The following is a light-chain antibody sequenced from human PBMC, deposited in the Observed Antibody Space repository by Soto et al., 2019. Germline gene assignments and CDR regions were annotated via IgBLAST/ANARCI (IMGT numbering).Light chain of an antibody. V-gene: IGKV3-15*01. CDR3: QQDNNWPLT. Sequence: EIAMTQSPATLSVSPGERATLSCRASQSVNSNLAWYQQKPGQAPRLIIYGASTRATGITDRLSGSGSGTEFTVTISILQSEDLTVYYCQQDNNWPLTFGRGTKVEIK. CDR1: QSVNSN. CDR2: GAS. J-gene: IGKJ4*01.